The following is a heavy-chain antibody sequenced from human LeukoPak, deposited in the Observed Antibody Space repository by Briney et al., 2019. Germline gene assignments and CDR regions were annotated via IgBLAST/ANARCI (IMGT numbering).Heavy chain of an antibody. J-gene: IGHJ4*02. D-gene: IGHD3-22*01. V-gene: IGHV4-39*01. CDR1: GGSISSSSYY. Sequence: SETLSLICTVSGGSISSSSYYWGWIRQPPGKGLEWIGSIYYSGSTYYNPSLKSRVTISVDTSKNQFSLKLSSVTAADTAVYYCARRGYPYYFDYWGQGTLVTVSS. CDR2: IYYSGST. CDR3: ARRGYPYYFDY.